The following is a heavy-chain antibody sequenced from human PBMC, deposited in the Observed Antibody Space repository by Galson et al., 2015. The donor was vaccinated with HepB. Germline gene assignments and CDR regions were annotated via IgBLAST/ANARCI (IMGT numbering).Heavy chain of an antibody. D-gene: IGHD3-9*01. V-gene: IGHV3-48*04. J-gene: IGHJ4*02. CDR2: ISSSSSTI. Sequence: SLRLSCAASGFTFSSYSMNWVRQAPGKGLEWVSYISSSSSTIYYADSVKGRFTISRDNAKNSLYLQMNSLRAEDTAVYYCARQSRYFDFDYWGQGTLVTVSS. CDR1: GFTFSSYS. CDR3: ARQSRYFDFDY.